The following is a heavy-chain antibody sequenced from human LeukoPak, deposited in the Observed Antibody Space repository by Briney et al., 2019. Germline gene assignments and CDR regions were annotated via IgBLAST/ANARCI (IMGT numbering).Heavy chain of an antibody. D-gene: IGHD5-18*01. CDR2: ISGSAHKI. CDR3: AGRPTGYSSGYIH. J-gene: IGHJ4*02. Sequence: GSLRLSCVASGITSSNYAVSWVRQAPEKGLDWVSVISGSAHKIRYADSVKGRFTISRDNSENIVYLQMNNLRVEDTAVYYCAGRPTGYSSGYIHWGQGTLVTVSS. CDR1: GITSSNYA. V-gene: IGHV3-23*01.